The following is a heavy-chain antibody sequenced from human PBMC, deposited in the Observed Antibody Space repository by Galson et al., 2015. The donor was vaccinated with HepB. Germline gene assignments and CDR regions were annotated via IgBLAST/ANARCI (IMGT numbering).Heavy chain of an antibody. Sequence: SLRLSCAASGFIFDNYVMSWVRQAPGKGLHWVSSISGSGAGAYYADSVKGRFTISRDNSKNTLYLQMNSLRAEDTAVYYCARVHCSGGNCYSFGAFDIWGQGTMVTVSS. CDR3: ARVHCSGGNCYSFGAFDI. D-gene: IGHD2-15*01. J-gene: IGHJ3*02. CDR2: ISGSGAGA. V-gene: IGHV3-23*01. CDR1: GFIFDNYV.